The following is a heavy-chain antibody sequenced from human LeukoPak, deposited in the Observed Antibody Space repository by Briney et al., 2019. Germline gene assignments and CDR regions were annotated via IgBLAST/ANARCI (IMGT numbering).Heavy chain of an antibody. Sequence: SETLSLTCTVSGGSVSSGSYYWSWIRQLPGTGLEWIGYIYYSGSTYYNPSLKSRVTILVDTSKNQFSLKLSSVTAADTAVYYCARTREPVNWFDPWGQGTLVTVSS. CDR3: ARTREPVNWFDP. J-gene: IGHJ5*02. CDR1: GGSVSSGSYY. D-gene: IGHD1-14*01. CDR2: IYYSGST. V-gene: IGHV4-31*03.